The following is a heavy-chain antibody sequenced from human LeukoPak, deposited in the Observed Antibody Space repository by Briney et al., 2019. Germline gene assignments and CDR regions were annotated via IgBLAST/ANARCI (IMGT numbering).Heavy chain of an antibody. J-gene: IGHJ6*02. D-gene: IGHD3-10*01. CDR2: IYYSGST. CDR3: ARGYRSGSYPTYYGMYV. CDR1: GGSISSSSYY. V-gene: IGHV4-39*07. Sequence: PSETLSLTCTVSGGSISSSSYYWGWIRQPPGKGLEWIGSIYYSGSTYYNPSLKSRVTISVGTSKNQFSLKLSSVTAADTAVYYCARGYRSGSYPTYYGMYVWGQGTTVTVSS.